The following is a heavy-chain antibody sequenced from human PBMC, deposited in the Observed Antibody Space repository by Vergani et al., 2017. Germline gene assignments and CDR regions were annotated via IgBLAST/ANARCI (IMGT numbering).Heavy chain of an antibody. D-gene: IGHD3-10*01. CDR1: GGSFSGYY. Sequence: QVQLQQWGAGLLKPSETLSLTFAVYGGSFSGYYWSWIRQPPGKGLEWIGEINHSGSTNYNPSLKSRVTISVDTSKNQFSLKLSSVTAADTAVYYCARGGGEYYYYYYMDVWGKGTTVTVSS. J-gene: IGHJ6*03. CDR3: ARGGGEYYYYYYMDV. CDR2: INHSGST. V-gene: IGHV4-34*01.